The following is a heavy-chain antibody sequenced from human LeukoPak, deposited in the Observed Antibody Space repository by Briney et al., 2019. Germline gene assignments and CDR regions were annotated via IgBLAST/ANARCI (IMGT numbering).Heavy chain of an antibody. V-gene: IGHV3-30*04. D-gene: IGHD3-9*01. Sequence: GGSLRLSCAASGFTFSSYAMHWVRQAPGKGLEWVAVISYDGSNKYYADSVKGRFTISRDNSKNTLYLQMNSLRAEDTAVYYCAKERNDDVFDWVWARYDRPQPNDAFDIWGQGTMVTVSS. CDR3: AKERNDDVFDWVWARYDRPQPNDAFDI. CDR2: ISYDGSNK. J-gene: IGHJ3*02. CDR1: GFTFSSYA.